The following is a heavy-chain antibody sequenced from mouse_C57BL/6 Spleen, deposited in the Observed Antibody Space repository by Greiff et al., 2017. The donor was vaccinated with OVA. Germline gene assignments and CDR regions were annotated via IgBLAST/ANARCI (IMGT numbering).Heavy chain of an antibody. CDR3: ARGKTAQAFYFDY. D-gene: IGHD3-2*02. Sequence: EVKLMESGGGLVKPGGSLKLSCAASGFTFSDYGMHWVRQAPEKGLEWVAYISSGSSTIYYADTVKGRFTISRDNAKNTLFLQMTSLRSEDTAMYYCARGKTAQAFYFDYWGQGTTLTVSS. V-gene: IGHV5-17*01. CDR2: ISSGSSTI. J-gene: IGHJ2*01. CDR1: GFTFSDYG.